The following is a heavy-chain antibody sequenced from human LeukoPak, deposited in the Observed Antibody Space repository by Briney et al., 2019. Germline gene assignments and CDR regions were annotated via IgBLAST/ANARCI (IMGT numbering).Heavy chain of an antibody. Sequence: GGSLRLSCAASGFTFSSYAMSWVRQAPGKGLEWVSLIIDDGHTTSYADSVKGRFTISRDNSKNTLFLQMNSLRAEDTAVYYCARDEDTSALSEYWGQGTLVTVSS. CDR1: GFTFSSYA. CDR2: IIDDGHTT. CDR3: ARDEDTSALSEY. V-gene: IGHV3-23*01. J-gene: IGHJ4*02. D-gene: IGHD2/OR15-2a*01.